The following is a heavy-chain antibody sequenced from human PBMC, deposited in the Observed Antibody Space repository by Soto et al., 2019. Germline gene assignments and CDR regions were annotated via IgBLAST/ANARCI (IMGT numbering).Heavy chain of an antibody. CDR3: ARDSLWFGELDCWFDP. Sequence: GGSLRLSCAASGFTFSSYSMNWVRQAPGKGLEWVSSISSSSSYIYYADSVKGRFTISRDNAKNSLYLQMNSLRAEDTAVYYCARDSLWFGELDCWFDPWGQGTLVTVSS. V-gene: IGHV3-21*01. CDR2: ISSSSSYI. CDR1: GFTFSSYS. J-gene: IGHJ5*02. D-gene: IGHD3-10*01.